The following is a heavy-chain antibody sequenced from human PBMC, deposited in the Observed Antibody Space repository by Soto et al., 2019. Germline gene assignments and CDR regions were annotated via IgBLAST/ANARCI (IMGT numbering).Heavy chain of an antibody. D-gene: IGHD3-16*02. J-gene: IGHJ4*02. CDR3: ARELVTETYYFDY. CDR2: IYYSGST. Sequence: SETLSLTCTVSGGSISSGGYYWGWIRQHPGKGLEWIGYIYYSGSTYYNPSLKSRVTISVDTSKNQFSLKPSSVTAADTAVYYCARELVTETYYFDYWGQGTLVTVSS. CDR1: GGSISSGGYY. V-gene: IGHV4-31*03.